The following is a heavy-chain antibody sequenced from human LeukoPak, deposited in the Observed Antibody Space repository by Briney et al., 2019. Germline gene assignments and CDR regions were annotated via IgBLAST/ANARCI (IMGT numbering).Heavy chain of an antibody. CDR3: AKGVGATNY. D-gene: IGHD1-26*01. Sequence: GGSLRLSCAASGFTFSSYAMSWVRQAPGKGPQWVSAISDSGGSTYYADSVKGRFTISRDNSKNTLYLQMNSLRAEDTAVYYCAKGVGATNYWGQGTLVTVSS. CDR2: ISDSGGST. V-gene: IGHV3-23*01. J-gene: IGHJ4*02. CDR1: GFTFSSYA.